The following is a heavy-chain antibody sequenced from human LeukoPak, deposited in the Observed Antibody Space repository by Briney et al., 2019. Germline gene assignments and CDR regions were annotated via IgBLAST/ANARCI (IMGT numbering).Heavy chain of an antibody. CDR3: ARGVLEIDH. CDR2: ISSSSSTI. D-gene: IGHD6-13*01. V-gene: IGHV3-48*01. CDR1: GFTFSSYS. J-gene: IGHJ4*02. Sequence: GGSLRLSCAASGFTFSSYSMNWVRQAPGKGLEWVSYISSSSSTIYYADSVKGRFTISRDNAKNSLYLQMNSLRAEDTAVYYCARGVLEIDHWGQGTLVTVSS.